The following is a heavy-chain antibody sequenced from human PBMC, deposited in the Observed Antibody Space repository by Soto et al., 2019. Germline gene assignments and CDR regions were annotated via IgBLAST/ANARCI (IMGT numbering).Heavy chain of an antibody. D-gene: IGHD4-17*01. Sequence: GGSLRLSCVASEFSFSRYAMTWVRQSAGKGLQWVAGLGPDGRNTFYGESVRGRFTISRDNSRNTLYLQMSSLRAEDTAVYFCVKQMTTWTDSFFDFWGQGIQVTVSS. V-gene: IGHV3-23*01. J-gene: IGHJ4*02. CDR2: LGPDGRNT. CDR3: VKQMTTWTDSFFDF. CDR1: EFSFSRYA.